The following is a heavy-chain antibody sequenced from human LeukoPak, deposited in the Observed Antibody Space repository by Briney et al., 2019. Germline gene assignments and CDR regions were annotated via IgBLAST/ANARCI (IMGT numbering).Heavy chain of an antibody. D-gene: IGHD3-10*01. Sequence: GGSLRLSCAASGFTFDDYAMHWVRQAPGKGLEWVPGISWNSGSIGYADSVKGRFTISRDNAKNSLYLQMNSLRAEDTALYYCAKDKGVYYGSGSYYQSDAFDIWGQGTMVTVSS. CDR3: AKDKGVYYGSGSYYQSDAFDI. V-gene: IGHV3-9*01. CDR1: GFTFDDYA. CDR2: ISWNSGSI. J-gene: IGHJ3*02.